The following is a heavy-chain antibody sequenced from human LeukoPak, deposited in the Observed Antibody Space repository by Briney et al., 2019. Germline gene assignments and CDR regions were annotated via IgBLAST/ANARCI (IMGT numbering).Heavy chain of an antibody. CDR1: GFTFTSYA. V-gene: IGHV3-64*01. Sequence: GGSLRLSCAASGFTFTSYAMHWVRQAPGKGLEFVSAITNNGGLTYYANSVKGRFTISRDNPKDTLYLQMGSLRAEDMAVYYCARVATNDRRNAFDIWGQGTMVTVSS. CDR3: ARVATNDRRNAFDI. D-gene: IGHD2-8*01. CDR2: ITNNGGLT. J-gene: IGHJ3*02.